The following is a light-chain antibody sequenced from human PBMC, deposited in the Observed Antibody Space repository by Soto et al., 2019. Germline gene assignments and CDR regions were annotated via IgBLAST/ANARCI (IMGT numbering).Light chain of an antibody. CDR2: KVS. CDR1: QNINSW. V-gene: IGKV1-5*03. J-gene: IGKJ2*01. CDR3: QQYKSYSEYT. Sequence: DIQMTQSPSTLSASVGDRVTITCRASQNINSWLAWYQQKPGKAPKVLIYKVSSLESGVPSRFSGSGSGTEFTLTISCLKPDDFATYYCQQYKSYSEYTFGQGTKLEMK.